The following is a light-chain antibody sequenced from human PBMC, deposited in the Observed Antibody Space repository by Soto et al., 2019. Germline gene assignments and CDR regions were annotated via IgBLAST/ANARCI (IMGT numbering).Light chain of an antibody. J-gene: IGKJ1*01. V-gene: IGKV1-5*03. Sequence: DIQMTQSPFTLSASGADRGTITCRASQSISIWLAWYQQKPGKAPKILIYKASSLESGVPSRFSGSGSGTEFTLTISSLQPDDFATYYCQQYSTYTPRTFGQGTKVDIK. CDR2: KAS. CDR3: QQYSTYTPRT. CDR1: QSISIW.